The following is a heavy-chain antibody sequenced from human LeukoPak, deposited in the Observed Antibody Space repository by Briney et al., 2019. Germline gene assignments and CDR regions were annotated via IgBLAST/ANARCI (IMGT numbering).Heavy chain of an antibody. CDR1: GFPFSDYS. J-gene: IGHJ4*02. CDR3: ARGRGCSSMSCYPDY. V-gene: IGHV3-21*01. D-gene: IGHD2-2*01. CDR2: ISPSSRYI. Sequence: GGSLRLSCAASGFPFSDYSIDWVRQAPGKGLEWVSSISPSSRYIYYADSVKGRFTISRDNAKNSLYLQMNSLRAEDTAAYYCARGRGCSSMSCYPDYWGQGTLVTVSS.